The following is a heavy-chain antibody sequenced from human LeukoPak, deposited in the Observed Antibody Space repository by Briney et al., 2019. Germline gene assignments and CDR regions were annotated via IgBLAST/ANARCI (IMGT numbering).Heavy chain of an antibody. V-gene: IGHV3-23*01. CDR2: ITGSGGST. Sequence: GGSLRLSCAASGFTFSSFAMSWVRQAPGKGLEWVSGITGSGGSTYYADSVKGRFTISRDNSKNTLYLQMNSLRAEDTAVYYCAKDREWLAWYYFDYWGQGTLVTVSS. CDR1: GFTFSSFA. CDR3: AKDREWLAWYYFDY. D-gene: IGHD6-19*01. J-gene: IGHJ4*02.